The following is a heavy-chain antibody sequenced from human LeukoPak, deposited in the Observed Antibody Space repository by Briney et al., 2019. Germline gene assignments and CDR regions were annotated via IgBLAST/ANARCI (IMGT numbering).Heavy chain of an antibody. J-gene: IGHJ4*02. CDR3: ARVVPPYCGGDCYSPVDY. V-gene: IGHV3-74*01. D-gene: IGHD2-21*02. CDR2: ISSDGSST. CDR1: GFTFSSYW. Sequence: GGSLRLSCAASGFTFSSYWMHWVRQAPGKGLVWVSRISSDGSSTSYADSVKGRFTISRDNAKNTLYLQMNSLRAEDTAVYYCARVVPPYCGGDCYSPVDYWGQGTLVTVSS.